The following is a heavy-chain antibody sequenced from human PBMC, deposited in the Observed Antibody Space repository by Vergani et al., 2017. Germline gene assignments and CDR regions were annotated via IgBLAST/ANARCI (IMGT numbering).Heavy chain of an antibody. Sequence: EVQLVESGGGLVKPGGSLRLSCAASGFTFSSYSMNWVRQAPGKGLEWVSSISSSSSYIYYADSVKGRFTISRDNAKNSLYLQMNSLRAEDTAVYYCARGVTTPDDAFAIWGQGTMVTVSS. V-gene: IGHV3-21*01. CDR1: GFTFSSYS. CDR3: ARGVTTPDDAFAI. D-gene: IGHD3-3*01. J-gene: IGHJ3*02. CDR2: ISSSSSYI.